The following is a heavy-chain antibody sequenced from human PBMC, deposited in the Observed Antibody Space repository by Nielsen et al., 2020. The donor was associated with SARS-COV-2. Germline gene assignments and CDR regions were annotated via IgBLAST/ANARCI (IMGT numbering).Heavy chain of an antibody. Sequence: SETLSLTCTVSGASMRNDYWSWIRRPPGKGLEWIGYIFYNGRTNYSPSLKSRVTMSVETSKKRFSLELTSVTPADTAVYYCARGDQHSAFDIWGQGTLVTVSS. CDR3: ARGDQHSAFDI. CDR2: IFYNGRT. CDR1: GASMRNDY. V-gene: IGHV4-59*01. J-gene: IGHJ3*02.